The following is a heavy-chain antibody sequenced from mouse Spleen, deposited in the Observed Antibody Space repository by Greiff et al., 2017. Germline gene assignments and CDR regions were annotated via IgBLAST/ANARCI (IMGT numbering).Heavy chain of an antibody. CDR2: IDPETGGT. D-gene: IGHD1-1*01. CDR3: TRNIYYGSSFDY. V-gene: IGHV1-15*01. J-gene: IGHJ2*01. CDR1: GYTFTDYE. Sequence: VQLQESGAELVRPGASVTLSCKASGYTFTDYEMHWVKQTPVHGLEWIGAIDPETGGTAYNQKFKGKAILTADKSSSTAYMELRSLTSEDSAVYYCTRNIYYGSSFDYWGQGTTLTVSS.